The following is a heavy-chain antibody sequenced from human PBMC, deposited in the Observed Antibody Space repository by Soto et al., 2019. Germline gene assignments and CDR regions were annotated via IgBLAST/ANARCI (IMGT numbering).Heavy chain of an antibody. J-gene: IGHJ4*02. CDR3: ATGILVPPKYYFDY. CDR2: IKSKTDGGTT. V-gene: IGHV3-15*01. CDR1: GFTFSNAW. Sequence: EVQLVESGGGLVKPGGSLRLSCAASGFTFSNAWMSWVRQAPGKGLEWVGRIKSKTDGGTTDYAAPVKGRFTISRDDSKNTLYLQMNSLKTVDAAVYYCATGILVPPKYYFDYWGQGTLVTVSS. D-gene: IGHD6-6*01.